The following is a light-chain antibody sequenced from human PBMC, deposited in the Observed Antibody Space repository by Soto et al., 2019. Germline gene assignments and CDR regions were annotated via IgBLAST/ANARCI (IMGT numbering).Light chain of an antibody. CDR3: QQYVNLPFT. J-gene: IGKJ3*01. V-gene: IGKV1-33*01. Sequence: DIQMTQSPSSLSASVGDRVTITCQVSQGISNHLNWYQQKPGKAPKLLIYDASNLETGVPSRFSGRGSGTDFTFTISRLQPEDIATFYCQQYVNLPFTFGPGTKVDIK. CDR2: DAS. CDR1: QGISNH.